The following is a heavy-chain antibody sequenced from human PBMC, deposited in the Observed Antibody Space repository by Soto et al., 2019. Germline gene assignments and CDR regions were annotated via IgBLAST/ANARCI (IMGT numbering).Heavy chain of an antibody. J-gene: IGHJ4*02. CDR2: IYYSGDT. CDR1: GGSISSYY. V-gene: IGHV4-59*01. D-gene: IGHD4-17*01. Sequence: SETLSLTCPVSGGSISSYYWSWIRQPPGKGLECIGYIYYSGDTNYNPSLKSRVTISVDTSKNQFSLSLSSLTAAETAVYYCARDSRYGVPDYCGQGTLVTVSS. CDR3: ARDSRYGVPDY.